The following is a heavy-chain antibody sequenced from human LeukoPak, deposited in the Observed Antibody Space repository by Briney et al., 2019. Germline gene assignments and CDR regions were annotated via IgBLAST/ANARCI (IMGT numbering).Heavy chain of an antibody. CDR3: ARSSGWYHRGPDYYYYYMDV. V-gene: IGHV3-21*01. CDR1: GFDFNNYN. CDR2: ITSSGTYI. D-gene: IGHD6-19*01. J-gene: IGHJ6*03. Sequence: GGSLRLSCAASGFDFNNYNMNWVRQAPGKGLEWVSSITSSGTYIYYADSVKGRFTISRDNAKNSLYLQMNSLRAEDTAIYYCARSSGWYHRGPDYYYYYMDVWGKGTTVTVS.